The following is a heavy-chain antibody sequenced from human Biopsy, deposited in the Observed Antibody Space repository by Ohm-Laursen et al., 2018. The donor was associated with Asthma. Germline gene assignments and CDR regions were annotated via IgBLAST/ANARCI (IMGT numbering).Heavy chain of an antibody. CDR3: ARGPELDV. Sequence: PSDTLSLTCDVYPGSFSGFFWTWIRQSPGKGLEWMGETNERGVTNNNPSLKSRVIISIDTYWNRVSLKLTSVTAADTAVYYCARGPELDVWGQGTTVTVSS. J-gene: IGHJ6*02. CDR2: TNERGVT. CDR1: PGSFSGFF. V-gene: IGHV4-34*01.